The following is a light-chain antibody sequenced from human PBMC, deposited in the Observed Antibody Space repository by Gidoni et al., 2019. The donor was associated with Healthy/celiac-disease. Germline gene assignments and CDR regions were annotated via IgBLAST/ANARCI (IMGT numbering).Light chain of an antibody. Sequence: EIVLKQSTATPSLSTGQSATLSCRASQSGSSYVAWYQQTRGQAPRLIIYDASNRATGIPARFSGSGSGKYFTPTISSLEAEDFVVYYDQQRSNWPRTFGQGTKVEIK. CDR3: QQRSNWPRT. CDR2: DAS. V-gene: IGKV3-11*01. CDR1: QSGSSY. J-gene: IGKJ1*01.